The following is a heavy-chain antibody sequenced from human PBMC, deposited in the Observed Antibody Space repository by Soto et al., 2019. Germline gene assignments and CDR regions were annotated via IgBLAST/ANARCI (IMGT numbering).Heavy chain of an antibody. V-gene: IGHV3-23*01. J-gene: IGHJ4*02. CDR1: GFTFSSYV. CDR2: ISGSGASI. D-gene: IGHD2-15*01. Sequence: EVQLLESGGNLVQPGGSLRLSCAASGFTFSSYVMSWVRQAPGKGLEWVSTISGSGASIYDEDSVKGRFTISRDNSKNTVYLQMNSLRAEDTAVYYCAKDGLGSCTGGTCYGSDYWGQGTLVTVSS. CDR3: AKDGLGSCTGGTCYGSDY.